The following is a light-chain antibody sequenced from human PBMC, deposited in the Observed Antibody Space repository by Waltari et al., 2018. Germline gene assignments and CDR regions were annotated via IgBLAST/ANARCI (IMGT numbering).Light chain of an antibody. V-gene: IGKV3-20*01. CDR1: QSVSSVY. CDR3: QQYGNLLWT. Sequence: EIVLTQSPGTLSLSPGERATLSCRASQSVSSVYLAWYQQKPGQAPRLLTYGASNRATGIPDRFSGSGSGTDFTLTISRLEPEDFAVYYCQQYGNLLWTFGQGTKVEIK. J-gene: IGKJ1*01. CDR2: GAS.